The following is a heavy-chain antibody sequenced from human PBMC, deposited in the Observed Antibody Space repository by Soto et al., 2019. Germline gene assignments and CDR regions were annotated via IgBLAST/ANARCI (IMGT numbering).Heavy chain of an antibody. D-gene: IGHD1-26*01. J-gene: IGHJ4*02. CDR2: IGPETGAT. V-gene: IGHV1-2*02. CDR3: GRGRSGQIFVFY. CDR1: GYTFTGHY. Sequence: QVQLVQSGAEVKKPGASVKVSCKASGYTFTGHYIHWVRQAPEQGPEWMGEIGPETGATRYAQKFQGRVTMTREMSITTVYMELNNLSPDDTAVYYCGRGRSGQIFVFYWGQGTPVTVSS.